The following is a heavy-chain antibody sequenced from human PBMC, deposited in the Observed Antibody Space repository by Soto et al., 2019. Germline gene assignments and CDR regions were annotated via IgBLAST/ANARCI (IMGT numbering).Heavy chain of an antibody. CDR2: IYHSGST. D-gene: IGHD1-26*01. CDR1: GGSISTSNW. CDR3: ARVGWETGAFDE. J-gene: IGHJ4*02. V-gene: IGHV4-4*02. Sequence: SETLSLACDVSGGSISTSNWWTWVRQPPGKGLEWIGEIYHSGSTSDNPSLKSRVTMSVDKSKNQFSLSLSSVTAADTAIYYCARVGWETGAFDEWGQGTLVTVSS.